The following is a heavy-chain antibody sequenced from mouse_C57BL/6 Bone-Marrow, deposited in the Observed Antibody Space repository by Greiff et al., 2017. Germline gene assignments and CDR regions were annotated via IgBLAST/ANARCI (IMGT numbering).Heavy chain of an antibody. Sequence: QVQLQQPGAELVKPGASVKMSCKASGYTFTSYWITWVKQRPGQGLEWIGDIYPGSGSTNYNEKFKSKATLTVDTSSSTAYMQLSSLTSEDSAVYSCARMWGHYDEGFGYWGQGTLVTVSA. V-gene: IGHV1-55*01. CDR1: GYTFTSYW. CDR2: IYPGSGST. D-gene: IGHD1-2*01. J-gene: IGHJ3*02. CDR3: ARMWGHYDEGFGY.